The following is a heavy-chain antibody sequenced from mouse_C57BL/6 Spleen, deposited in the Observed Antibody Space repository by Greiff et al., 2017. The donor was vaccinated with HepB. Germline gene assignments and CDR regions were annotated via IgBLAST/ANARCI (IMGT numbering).Heavy chain of an antibody. CDR2: INPNNGGT. V-gene: IGHV1-26*01. Sequence: EVQLQQSGPELVKPGASVKISCKASGYTFTDYYMNWVKQSHGKSLEWIGDINPNNGGTSYNQKFKGKATLTVDKSSSTAYMELRSLTSEDSAGYYCARAENYGNYLAYWGQGTLVTVSA. CDR1: GYTFTDYY. D-gene: IGHD2-1*01. CDR3: ARAENYGNYLAY. J-gene: IGHJ3*01.